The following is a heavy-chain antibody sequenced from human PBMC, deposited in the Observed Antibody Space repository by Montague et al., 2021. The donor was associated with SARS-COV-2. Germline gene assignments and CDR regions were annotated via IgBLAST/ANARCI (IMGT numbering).Heavy chain of an antibody. D-gene: IGHD2-2*02. J-gene: IGHJ6*03. CDR3: ARLGEGVVPAPILGVGPYYSYFYMDV. CDR1: GGSFSGYY. V-gene: IGHV4-34*01. Sequence: SETLSLTCAVYGGSFSGYYWNWIRQPPGKGLEWIGEINHSGSAKYNPSLKRRATISVDTSKNQFSLKLNSVTAADTAVYYCARLGEGVVPAPILGVGPYYSYFYMDVWGKGATVTVSS. CDR2: INHSGSA.